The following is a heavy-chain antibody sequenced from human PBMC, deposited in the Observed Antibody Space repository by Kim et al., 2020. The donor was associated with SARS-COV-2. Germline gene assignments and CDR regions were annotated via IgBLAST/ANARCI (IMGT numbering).Heavy chain of an antibody. V-gene: IGHV4-34*01. J-gene: IGHJ6*03. CDR1: GGSFSGYY. D-gene: IGHD6-13*01. CDR3: ARGRGSSLDYYYYMDV. CDR2: INHSGST. Sequence: SETLSLTCAVYGGSFSGYYWSWIRQPPGKGLQWIGEINHSGSTNYNPSLKSRVTISVDTSKNQFSLKLSSVTAADTAVNYCARGRGSSLDYYYYMDVWGKRTTVTVSS.